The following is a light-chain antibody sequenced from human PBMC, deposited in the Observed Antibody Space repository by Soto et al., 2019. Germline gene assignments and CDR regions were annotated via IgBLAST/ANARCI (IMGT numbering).Light chain of an antibody. CDR2: GAS. CDR1: QSVSSN. Sequence: EIVMTQSPATLSVSPGERATLSCRASQSVSSNLAWYQQKPGQAPRLLIYGASTSATGIPARFSGSGSGTDSTLTISSLQSEDFAGYDCQQHNNWPPLTFGGGTKVAI. J-gene: IGKJ4*01. V-gene: IGKV3-15*01. CDR3: QQHNNWPPLT.